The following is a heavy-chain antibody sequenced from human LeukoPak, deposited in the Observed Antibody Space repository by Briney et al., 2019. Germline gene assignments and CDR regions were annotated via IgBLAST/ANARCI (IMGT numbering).Heavy chain of an antibody. V-gene: IGHV4-59*01. CDR3: ARVTGYMIEDYFDY. D-gene: IGHD3-22*01. J-gene: IGHJ4*02. CDR1: GPSISSYY. CDR2: IYYSGST. Sequence: SQTLSLTCTVSGPSISSYYWSWVRQPPGKGLEWLGYIYYSGSTNYNPSLKSRVTISVETSKNQFSLKLSSVTAADTAVYYCARVTGYMIEDYFDYWGQGTLVTVSS.